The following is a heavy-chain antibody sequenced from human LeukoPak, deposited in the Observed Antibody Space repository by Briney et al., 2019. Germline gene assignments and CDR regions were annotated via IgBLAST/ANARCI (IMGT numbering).Heavy chain of an antibody. J-gene: IGHJ4*02. CDR1: GFTFSSYA. V-gene: IGHV3-64*01. D-gene: IGHD3-3*01. Sequence: GGSLRLSCAPSGFTFSSYAMHWVRQAPGKGLEYVSAISSNGGSTYYANSVKGRFTISRDNSKNTLYLQMGSLRAEDMAVYYCARSTIFGVVTPLGYWGQGTLVTVSS. CDR3: ARSTIFGVVTPLGY. CDR2: ISSNGGST.